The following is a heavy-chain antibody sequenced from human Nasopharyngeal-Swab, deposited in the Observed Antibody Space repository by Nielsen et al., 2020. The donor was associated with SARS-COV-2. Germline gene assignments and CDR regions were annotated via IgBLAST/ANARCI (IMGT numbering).Heavy chain of an antibody. CDR2: IYYSGST. V-gene: IGHV4-59*01. CDR3: ARELRIGNFDY. Sequence: SETLSLTCTVSGGSISSYYWSWIRQPPGKGLAWIGYIYYSGSTNYNPSLKSRVTISVDTSKNQFSLKLSSVTAADTAVYYCARELRIGNFDYWGQGTLVTVSS. CDR1: GGSISSYY. J-gene: IGHJ4*02. D-gene: IGHD2-15*01.